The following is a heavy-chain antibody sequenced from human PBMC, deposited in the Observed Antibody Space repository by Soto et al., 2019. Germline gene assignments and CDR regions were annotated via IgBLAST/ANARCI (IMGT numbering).Heavy chain of an antibody. CDR2: ISSSSIYT. D-gene: IGHD4-17*01. J-gene: IGHJ4*02. V-gene: IGHV3-11*06. Sequence: GGSLRLSCAASGFTFSDYYMSWIRQAPGKGLEWVSYISSSSIYTNYADSVRGRFTISRDNAKNSLYLQMNSLRAEDTAVYYCAITVTTEFGVNYFDYWGQGTMVTV. CDR3: AITVTTEFGVNYFDY. CDR1: GFTFSDYY.